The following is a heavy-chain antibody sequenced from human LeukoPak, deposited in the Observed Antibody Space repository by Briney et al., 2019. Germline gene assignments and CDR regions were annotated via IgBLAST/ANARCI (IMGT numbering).Heavy chain of an antibody. CDR2: ISGSGGNT. J-gene: IGHJ4*02. D-gene: IGHD6-6*01. Sequence: GGSLRLSCAASGFTFSSYAMSWVRRAPGKGLEWVSGISGSGGNTYYADSVKGRFTISRDNSRNTLYLQMNSLRAEDTAVYYCAKGSSIAAHFLIYWGQGTLVTVSS. V-gene: IGHV3-23*01. CDR1: GFTFSSYA. CDR3: AKGSSIAAHFLIY.